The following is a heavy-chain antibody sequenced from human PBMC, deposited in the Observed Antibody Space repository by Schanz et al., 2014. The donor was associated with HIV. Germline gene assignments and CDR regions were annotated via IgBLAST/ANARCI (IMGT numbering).Heavy chain of an antibody. CDR1: GGTFSIYA. D-gene: IGHD3-3*02. CDR3: ARAAFSSEYYYGMDV. Sequence: QVQLVQSGAEVKKPGSSVKVSCKASGGTFSIYAISWVRQAPGQGLEWMGGIIPIFGTANYAQKFQGRVTIIADESTSKAYMYLSILRSADTAVYFCARAAFSSEYYYGMDVWGQGTTVIVSS. J-gene: IGHJ6*02. V-gene: IGHV1-69*01. CDR2: IIPIFGTA.